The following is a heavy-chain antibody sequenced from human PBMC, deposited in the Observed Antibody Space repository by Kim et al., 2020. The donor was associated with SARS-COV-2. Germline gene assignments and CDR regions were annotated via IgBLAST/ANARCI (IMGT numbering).Heavy chain of an antibody. D-gene: IGHD5-18*01. J-gene: IGHJ4*01. CDR3: ARTVDTDTATSFDY. Sequence: SETLSLTCTVSGGSISSGSHYWTWIRQHPGVGLEWIGYIYYTGNTYYNPSLKSRLALSADTSRNQVALKLTSVTAAATAVYYCARTVDTDTATSFDYWG. CDR2: IYYTGNT. V-gene: IGHV4-31*02. CDR1: GGSISSGSHY.